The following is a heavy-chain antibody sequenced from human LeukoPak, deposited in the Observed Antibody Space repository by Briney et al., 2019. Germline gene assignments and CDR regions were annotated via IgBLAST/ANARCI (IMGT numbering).Heavy chain of an antibody. D-gene: IGHD3-9*01. CDR2: IIPIFGTA. J-gene: IGHJ4*02. V-gene: IGHV1-69*13. Sequence: SVKVSCKASGATFSSYAISWVRQAPGQGLEWMGEIIPIFGTANCAQKFKGSVTFTADESTSTAYMELSSLRSEDTAVYNCAIPNYDILTGPDLYYFDYWGQGTLVTVSS. CDR1: GATFSSYA. CDR3: AIPNYDILTGPDLYYFDY.